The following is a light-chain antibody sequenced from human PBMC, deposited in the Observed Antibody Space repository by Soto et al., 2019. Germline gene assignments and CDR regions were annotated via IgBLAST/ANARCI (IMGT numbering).Light chain of an antibody. CDR2: GAS. J-gene: IGKJ2*01. Sequence: EIVLTQSPGTLSLSPGERATLSCRASQSVNNNYLAWYQQKPGQAPRLLIYGASSRATGIPDRFSGSGSGTDFTLTISRLEPEDFAVYYCQKYGSSQYTFGEGTKLYSK. CDR1: QSVNNNY. CDR3: QKYGSSQYT. V-gene: IGKV3-20*01.